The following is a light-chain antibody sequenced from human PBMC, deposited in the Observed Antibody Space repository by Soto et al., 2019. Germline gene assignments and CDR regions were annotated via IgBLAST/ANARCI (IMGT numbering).Light chain of an antibody. CDR1: SSNDGSYNL. CDR3: CSYAGNSDVV. CDR2: DVS. J-gene: IGLJ2*01. Sequence: QSALTQPASVSGSPGQSITISCTGTSSNDGSYNLVSWYQHHPGKAPKLMIYDVSKRPSGVSNRFSGSKSGITASLTISGLQAEDEADYYCCSYAGNSDVVFGGGTKVTVL. V-gene: IGLV2-23*02.